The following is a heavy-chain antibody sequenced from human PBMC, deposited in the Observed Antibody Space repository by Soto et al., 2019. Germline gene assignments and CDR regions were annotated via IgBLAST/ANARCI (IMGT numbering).Heavy chain of an antibody. D-gene: IGHD3-16*02. Sequence: QVQLVESGGGVVQPGRSLRLSCAASGFTFSSYAMHWVRQAPGKGLEWVAVISYDGSNKYYADSVKGRFTISRDNSKNTLYLQMNSLRAEDTAVYYCARLPLLRLGELSGSTPNTNLDYWGQGTLVTVSS. CDR2: ISYDGSNK. J-gene: IGHJ4*02. V-gene: IGHV3-30-3*01. CDR3: ARLPLLRLGELSGSTPNTNLDY. CDR1: GFTFSSYA.